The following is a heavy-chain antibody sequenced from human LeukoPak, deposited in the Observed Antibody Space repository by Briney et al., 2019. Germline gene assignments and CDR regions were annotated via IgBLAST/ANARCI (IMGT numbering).Heavy chain of an antibody. CDR3: ARVPSIAAAPYYMDV. J-gene: IGHJ6*03. Sequence: GASVKVSCKASGYTFTGYYMHWVRQAPGQGLECMGRINPNSGGTNYAQKFQGRVTMTRDTSISTAYMELSRLRSDDTAVYYCARVPSIAAAPYYMDVWGKGTTVTVSS. CDR2: INPNSGGT. CDR1: GYTFTGYY. V-gene: IGHV1-2*06. D-gene: IGHD6-13*01.